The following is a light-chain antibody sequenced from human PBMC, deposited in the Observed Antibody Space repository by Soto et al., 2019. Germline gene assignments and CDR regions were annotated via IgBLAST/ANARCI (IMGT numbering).Light chain of an antibody. J-gene: IGKJ5*01. V-gene: IGKV1-39*01. Sequence: DIQMTQSPSSLSASIGDSVTITCRASQTIIGYLNWYQQKPGKAPRLLINAASNLQSGVPSRFRGSGSETDFTLTISSLQPEDFATYYCQQANSFPLTFGQGTRLEIK. CDR2: AAS. CDR1: QTIIGY. CDR3: QQANSFPLT.